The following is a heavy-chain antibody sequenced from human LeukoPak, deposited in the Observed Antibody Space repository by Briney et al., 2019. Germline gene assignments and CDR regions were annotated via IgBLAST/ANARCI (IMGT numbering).Heavy chain of an antibody. CDR3: ARFGSGWSLDV. V-gene: IGHV4-34*01. J-gene: IGHJ6*04. CDR2: INHSGST. CDR1: GGSFSGYY. D-gene: IGHD6-19*01. Sequence: PSETLSLTCAVYGGSFSGYYWSWIRQPPGKGLEWIGEINHSGSTNYNPSLKSRVTISVDTSKNQFSLKVYSVTAADTAVYYCARFGSGWSLDVWGLGTTVVVSS.